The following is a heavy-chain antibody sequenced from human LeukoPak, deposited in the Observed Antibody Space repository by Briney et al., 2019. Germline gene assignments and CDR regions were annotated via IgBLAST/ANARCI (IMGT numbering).Heavy chain of an antibody. J-gene: IGHJ4*02. CDR2: ISGSGERT. D-gene: IGHD3-10*01. CDR1: GFTFSDYY. Sequence: GGSLRLSCAASGFTFSDYYMSWIRQAPGKGLEWVSAISGSGERTYYADSVKGRFTISRDNSKNTLYLQMNSLRAEDTAVYYCAKDRGIISDYWGQGILVTVSS. V-gene: IGHV3-23*01. CDR3: AKDRGIISDY.